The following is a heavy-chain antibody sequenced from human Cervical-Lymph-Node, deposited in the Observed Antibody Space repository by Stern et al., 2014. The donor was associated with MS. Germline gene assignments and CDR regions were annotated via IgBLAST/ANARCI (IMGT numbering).Heavy chain of an antibody. CDR2: IYWDDDT. V-gene: IGHV2-5*02. Sequence: QVPLKESGPTLVIPTQTLTLTCTFSGFSLTTNGVAVGWIPPPPGKALAWLALIYWDDDTRYSPSLKSRLTITKDTSKNQVLLTMTNVEPVDTATYYCAHRDDWQLDFAYWGQGILVTVSS. J-gene: IGHJ4*02. CDR3: AHRDDWQLDFAY. CDR1: GFSLTTNGVA. D-gene: IGHD6-6*01.